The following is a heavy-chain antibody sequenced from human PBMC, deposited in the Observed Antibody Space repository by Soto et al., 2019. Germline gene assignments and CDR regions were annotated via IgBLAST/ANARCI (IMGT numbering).Heavy chain of an antibody. CDR1: GGSISSSSYY. CDR3: ARLIQGNWNDAFDI. Sequence: SETLSLTCTVSGGSISSSSYYWGWIRQPPGKGLEWIGSIYYSGSTYHNPSLKSRVTISVDTSKNQFSLKLSSVTAADTAVYYCARLIQGNWNDAFDIWGQGTMVTVSS. V-gene: IGHV4-39*01. D-gene: IGHD1-1*01. CDR2: IYYSGST. J-gene: IGHJ3*02.